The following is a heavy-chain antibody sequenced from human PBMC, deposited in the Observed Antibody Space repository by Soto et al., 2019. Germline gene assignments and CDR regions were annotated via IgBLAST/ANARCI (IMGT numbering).Heavy chain of an antibody. V-gene: IGHV3-21*01. CDR2: ISSSSSYI. CDR3: AREEGRGVRGVMYYYYGMDV. CDR1: GFTFSSYS. D-gene: IGHD3-10*01. J-gene: IGHJ6*02. Sequence: GGSLRLSCAASGFTFSSYSMNWVRQAPGKGLEWVSSISSSSSYIYYADSVKGRFTISRDNAKNSLYLQMNSRRAEDTAVYYCAREEGRGVRGVMYYYYGMDVWGQGTTVTVSS.